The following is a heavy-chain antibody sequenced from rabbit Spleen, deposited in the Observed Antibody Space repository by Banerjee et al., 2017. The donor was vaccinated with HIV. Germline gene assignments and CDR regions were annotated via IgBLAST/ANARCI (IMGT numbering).Heavy chain of an antibody. CDR3: AGEEFAYAGMDL. V-gene: IGHV1S45*01. CDR1: RFSFSDRDV. D-gene: IGHD6-1*01. J-gene: IGHJ6*01. Sequence: QEQLVESGGGLVQPEGSLTLTCKASRFSFSDRDVMCWVRQAPGKGLEWIACINTATGKGVYANWAKGRFTISRTSSTTVTLQMTSLTAADTATYFCAGEEFAYAGMDLWGPGTLVTVS. CDR2: INTATGKG.